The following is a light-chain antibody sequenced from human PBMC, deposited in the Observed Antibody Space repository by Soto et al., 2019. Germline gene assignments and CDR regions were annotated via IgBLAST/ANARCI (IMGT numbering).Light chain of an antibody. V-gene: IGKV1-9*01. CDR3: QQLNTFPRT. CDR1: QAISSY. J-gene: IGKJ1*01. CDR2: TAS. Sequence: IQLTQSPSFLSASVGDRVTITCRASQAISSYLAWYQQRPGKAPRFLMHTASSLQSGVPSRISGSGSGTTFTLTISSLQPEDFATYYCQQLNTFPRTFGQGTKVEV.